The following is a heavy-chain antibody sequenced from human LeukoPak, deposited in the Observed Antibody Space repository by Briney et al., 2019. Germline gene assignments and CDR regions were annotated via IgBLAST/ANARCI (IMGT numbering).Heavy chain of an antibody. CDR2: ISGSGGST. V-gene: IGHV3-23*01. J-gene: IGHJ6*03. CDR1: GFTFSSYA. D-gene: IGHD2-2*01. Sequence: PGGSLRLSCAASGFTFSSYAMSWVRQVPGKGLEWVSAISGSGGSTYYADSVKGRFTISRDNSKNTLYLQMNSLRAEDTAVYYCAKGSRIVVVPSNQGAYSYMDVWGKGTTVTVSS. CDR3: AKGSRIVVVPSNQGAYSYMDV.